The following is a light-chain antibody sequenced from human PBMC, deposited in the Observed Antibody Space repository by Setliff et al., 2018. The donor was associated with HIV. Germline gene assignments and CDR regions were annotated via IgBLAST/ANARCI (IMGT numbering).Light chain of an antibody. CDR2: EVS. J-gene: IGLJ2*01. CDR1: SSDVGSYNL. Sequence: QSVLTQPASVSGSLGQSITISCTGPSSDVGSYNLVSWYQQHPGKAPKLMIYEVSKRPSGVSNRFSASKSGNTASLRISGLQAEDEADYYCCSYAGSVLFGGGTKVTVL. V-gene: IGLV2-23*02. CDR3: CSYAGSVL.